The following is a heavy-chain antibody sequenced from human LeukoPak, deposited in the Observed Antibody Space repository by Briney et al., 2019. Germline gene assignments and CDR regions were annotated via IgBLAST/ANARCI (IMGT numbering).Heavy chain of an antibody. Sequence: PSETLSLTCTDSGGSISSYYWSWIRQPAGQRLKRIGRIYTSGSTNYNPSLKSRVTMSVDTSKNQFSLKLSSVTAADTAVYYCARDEDYGDYGFDYWGQGTLVTVSS. V-gene: IGHV4-4*07. J-gene: IGHJ4*02. CDR2: IYTSGST. CDR1: GGSISSYY. D-gene: IGHD4-17*01. CDR3: ARDEDYGDYGFDY.